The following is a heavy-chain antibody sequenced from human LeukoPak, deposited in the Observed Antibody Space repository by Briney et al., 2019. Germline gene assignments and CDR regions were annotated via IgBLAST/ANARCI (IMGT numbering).Heavy chain of an antibody. CDR2: AYYSGHT. J-gene: IGHJ4*02. CDR3: ARHPFATPFDY. V-gene: IGHV4-59*08. D-gene: IGHD2-15*01. CDR1: GFTVSSNY. Sequence: GSLRLSCAVSGFTVSSNYISWVRQAPGKGLEWIGYAYYSGHTNYNSSLKSRVTMSLDTSKSQFSLRLSSVTAADTAVYFCARHPFATPFDYWGPGTLVTVSS.